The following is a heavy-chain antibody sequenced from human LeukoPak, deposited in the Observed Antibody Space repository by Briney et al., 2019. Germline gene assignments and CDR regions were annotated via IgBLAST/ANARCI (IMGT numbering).Heavy chain of an antibody. CDR2: ISSSSSYI. Sequence: PGGSLRLSCAASGFTFSSYSMNWVRQTPGKGLEWVSSISSSSSYIYYADSLKGRFTISRDNAKNSLYLQMNSLRAEDTADSLRAEDTAVYYCARSGGTYRLKNYYFDYWGQGTLVTVS. CDR3: AEDTAVYYCARSGGTYRLKNYYFDY. D-gene: IGHD3-16*02. CDR1: GFTFSSYS. V-gene: IGHV3-21*01. J-gene: IGHJ4*02.